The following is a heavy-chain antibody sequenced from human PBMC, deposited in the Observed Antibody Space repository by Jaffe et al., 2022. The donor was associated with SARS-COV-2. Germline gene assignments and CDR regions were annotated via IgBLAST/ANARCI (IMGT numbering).Heavy chain of an antibody. CDR1: GGSISSGSYY. CDR2: IYTSGST. D-gene: IGHD6-6*01. CDR3: ARDGTPGSSSFWYFDL. Sequence: QVQLQESGPGLVKPSQTLSLTCTVSGGSISSGSYYWSWIRQPAGKGLEWIGRIYTSGSTNYNPSLKSRVTISVDTSKNQFSLKLSSVTAADTAVYYCARDGTPGSSSFWYFDLWGRGTLVTVSS. V-gene: IGHV4-61*02. J-gene: IGHJ2*01.